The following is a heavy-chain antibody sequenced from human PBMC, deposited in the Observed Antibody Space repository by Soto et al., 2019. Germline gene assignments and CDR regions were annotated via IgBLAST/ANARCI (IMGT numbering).Heavy chain of an antibody. V-gene: IGHV3-23*01. CDR1: GFTFTNYA. D-gene: IGHD3-16*01. CDR3: AKGHSYDQFGNWVANQAFDY. CDR2: ISGGGTGT. Sequence: PGGSLRLSYAASGFTFTNYALHWVRQAPGKGLEWVSSISGGGTGTYSADAVKGRFTISSDKSRNTVYLQMSRLRAEDTAVYYCAKGHSYDQFGNWVANQAFDYWGQGNLVTVSS. J-gene: IGHJ4*02.